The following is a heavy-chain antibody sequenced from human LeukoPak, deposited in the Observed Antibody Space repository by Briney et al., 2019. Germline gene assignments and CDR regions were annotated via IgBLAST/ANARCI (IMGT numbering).Heavy chain of an antibody. Sequence: GGSLRLSCAASGFTFSSYGMSWVRQAPGKGLEWVSAISGSGGSTYYADSVKGRFTISRDNSKNTLYLQMNSLRAEDTAVYYCAKGEIVVVVAATFDYWSQGTLVTVSS. CDR1: GFTFSSYG. CDR2: ISGSGGST. J-gene: IGHJ4*02. D-gene: IGHD2-15*01. CDR3: AKGEIVVVVAATFDY. V-gene: IGHV3-23*01.